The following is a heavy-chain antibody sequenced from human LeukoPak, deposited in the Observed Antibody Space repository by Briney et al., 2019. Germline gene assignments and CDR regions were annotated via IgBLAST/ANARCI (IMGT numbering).Heavy chain of an antibody. J-gene: IGHJ4*02. Sequence: GGSLRLSCAASGFTFSSYWMHWVRHAPGKGLVWVSRISSDGSSTTYADSVKGRFTISRDNAKNTLYLQMNSLRAEDTAVYYCARRISSGWLAIEYWGQGTLVTVSS. CDR3: ARRISSGWLAIEY. CDR1: GFTFSSYW. V-gene: IGHV3-74*01. D-gene: IGHD6-19*01. CDR2: ISSDGSST.